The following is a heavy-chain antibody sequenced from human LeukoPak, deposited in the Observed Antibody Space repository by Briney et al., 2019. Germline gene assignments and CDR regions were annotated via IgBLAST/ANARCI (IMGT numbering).Heavy chain of an antibody. CDR1: GGSISSGSYY. Sequence: PSQTLSLTCTVSGGSISSGSYYWSWIRQPAGKGLEWIGRIYTSGSTNYNPSLKSRVTISVDTSKNQFSLKLSSVTAADTAVYYCARDLRYCSGGSCYSRWFDPWGQGPLVTVSS. D-gene: IGHD2-15*01. V-gene: IGHV4-61*02. CDR3: ARDLRYCSGGSCYSRWFDP. CDR2: IYTSGST. J-gene: IGHJ5*02.